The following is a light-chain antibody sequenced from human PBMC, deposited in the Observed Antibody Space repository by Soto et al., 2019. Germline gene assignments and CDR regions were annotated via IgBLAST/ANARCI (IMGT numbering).Light chain of an antibody. V-gene: IGKV3D-15*01. CDR1: QSVSTT. CDR2: GAS. J-gene: IGKJ5*01. CDR3: QQFDDSVT. Sequence: EIVMTQSLATLSVSPGQRASLSCRASQSVSTTVAWYHQKPGQAPRLLVYGASDRATGTPDRFSGSGSGTDFTLTISRLEPEDSAVYYCQQFDDSVTFGQGTRLEIK.